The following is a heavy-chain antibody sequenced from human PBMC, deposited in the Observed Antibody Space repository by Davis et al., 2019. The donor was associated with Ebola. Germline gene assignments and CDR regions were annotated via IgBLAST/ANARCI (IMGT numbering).Heavy chain of an antibody. CDR1: GASITTSF. CDR3: ARDGDPSDLGSDSFDI. J-gene: IGHJ3*02. V-gene: IGHV4-59*01. CDR2: VFYTGST. D-gene: IGHD3-3*01. Sequence: GSLRLSCTVSGASITTSFWSWIRQPPGKGLEWIGYVFYTGSTEYNPSLKSRVTLSVDRSKNHFSLNLSSVTAADTAVYYCARDGDPSDLGSDSFDIWGQGKMVTVSS.